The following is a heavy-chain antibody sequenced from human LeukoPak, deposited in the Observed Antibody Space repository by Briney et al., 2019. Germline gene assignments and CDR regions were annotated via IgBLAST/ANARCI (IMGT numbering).Heavy chain of an antibody. Sequence: GGCLRLSCAVSGLTLRNYGMSWGRQAPGKGLGWVAGISDSGGRTNYADSVKGRFTISRDNPKNKLYLQMNSLRAEDTAVYFCAKRGVVIRVILVGFHKEAYYFDSWGQGALVTVSS. CDR2: ISDSGGRT. D-gene: IGHD3-22*01. J-gene: IGHJ4*02. CDR1: GLTLRNYG. CDR3: AKRGVVIRVILVGFHKEAYYFDS. V-gene: IGHV3-23*01.